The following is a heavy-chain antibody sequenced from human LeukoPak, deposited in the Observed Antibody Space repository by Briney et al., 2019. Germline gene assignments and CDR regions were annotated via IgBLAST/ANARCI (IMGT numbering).Heavy chain of an antibody. J-gene: IGHJ4*02. V-gene: IGHV3-48*01. CDR1: GFTFSRDS. Sequence: PGGSLRLSCAASGFTFSRDSMNWVRQAPGKGLEWVSYINGGGSPVYYADSVRGRFTISRDNAKNSLYLQMNSLRAEDTAVYYCAGYESRGADFDYWGQGTLVTVSS. D-gene: IGHD3-10*01. CDR3: AGYESRGADFDY. CDR2: INGGGSPV.